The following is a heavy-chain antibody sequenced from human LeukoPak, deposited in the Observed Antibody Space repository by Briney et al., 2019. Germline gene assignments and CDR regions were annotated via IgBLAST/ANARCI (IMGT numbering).Heavy chain of an antibody. Sequence: PSETLSLTCTVSGGSISSSSYYWGWIRQPPGKGLEWIGSIYYSGSTYYNPSLKSRVTISVNTSKNQFSLKLSSVTAADTAVYYCARAWSGGSYYDWGQGTLVTVSS. CDR3: ARAWSGGSYYD. CDR1: GGSISSSSYY. CDR2: IYYSGST. D-gene: IGHD1-26*01. V-gene: IGHV4-39*07. J-gene: IGHJ4*02.